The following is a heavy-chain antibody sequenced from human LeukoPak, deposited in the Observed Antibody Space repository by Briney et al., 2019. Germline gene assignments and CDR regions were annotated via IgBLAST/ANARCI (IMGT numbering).Heavy chain of an antibody. V-gene: IGHV1-18*01. D-gene: IGHD3-22*01. Sequence: ASVKVSCKASGYTFTSYGISWVRQAPGQGLERMGWISAYNGNTNYAQKLQGRVTMTTDTSTSTAYMELRSLRSDDTAVYYCAREHSSGYLLDPWGQGTLVTVSS. CDR2: ISAYNGNT. CDR1: GYTFTSYG. J-gene: IGHJ5*02. CDR3: AREHSSGYLLDP.